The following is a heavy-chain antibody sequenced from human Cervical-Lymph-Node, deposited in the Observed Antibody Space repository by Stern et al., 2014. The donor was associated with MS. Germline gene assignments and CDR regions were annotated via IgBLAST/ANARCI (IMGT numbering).Heavy chain of an antibody. V-gene: IGHV3-30*09. Sequence: QVQLVESGGGVVPPGRSLRLSCADSGSTFSKSAMHWVRQAPGKGLEWVAGLSHDGSNKQYGDSVKGRLAISRDNSRNTLSLEIYSLRAEDTAVYYCVRTESFYYYDGMDVWGHGTTVIVSS. CDR1: GSTFSKSA. CDR3: VRTESFYYYDGMDV. CDR2: LSHDGSNK. J-gene: IGHJ6*02.